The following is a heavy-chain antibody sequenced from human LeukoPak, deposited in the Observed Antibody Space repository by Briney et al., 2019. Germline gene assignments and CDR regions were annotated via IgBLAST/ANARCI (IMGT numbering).Heavy chain of an antibody. J-gene: IGHJ6*03. D-gene: IGHD1-26*01. CDR2: ITSDSNTI. CDR1: GFTFSIYS. V-gene: IGHV3-48*02. CDR3: ARDPYSGSYGDYYYYYMDV. Sequence: TGGSLRLSCAASGFTFSIYSMNWVRQAPGKGLEWLSYITSDSNTIYYADSVKGRFTISRDNAKNSLYLQMNSLRDEDTAVYYCARDPYSGSYGDYYYYYMDVWGKGTTVSISS.